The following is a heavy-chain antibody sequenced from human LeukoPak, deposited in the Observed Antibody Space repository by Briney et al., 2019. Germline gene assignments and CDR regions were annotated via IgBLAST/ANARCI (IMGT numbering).Heavy chain of an antibody. CDR1: GYTFTSYG. J-gene: IGHJ4*02. CDR3: ARDAPLYCSGGSCYRWGEVDF. CDR2: ISAYNGNT. Sequence: ASVKVSCKASGYTFTSYGISWVRQAPGQGLEWMGWISAYNGNTNYAQKFQGRVTVTTDTSTSTAYMDLRSLRSDDTAVYYCARDAPLYCSGGSCYRWGEVDFWGQGTLVTVPS. D-gene: IGHD2-15*01. V-gene: IGHV1-18*01.